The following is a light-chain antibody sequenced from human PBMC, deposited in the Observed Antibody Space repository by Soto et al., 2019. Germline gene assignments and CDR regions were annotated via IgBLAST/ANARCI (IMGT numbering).Light chain of an antibody. Sequence: QSVLTQPPSVSGAPGQRVTISCTGSISNIGAGFDVHWYQQLPGTAPRLLIFANTNRPSGVPDRFSASRSGSSASLAITGLQAEDEADYYCQSYGSSLSETVFGGGTQLTVL. J-gene: IGLJ7*01. CDR2: ANT. V-gene: IGLV1-40*01. CDR3: QSYGSSLSETV. CDR1: ISNIGAGFD.